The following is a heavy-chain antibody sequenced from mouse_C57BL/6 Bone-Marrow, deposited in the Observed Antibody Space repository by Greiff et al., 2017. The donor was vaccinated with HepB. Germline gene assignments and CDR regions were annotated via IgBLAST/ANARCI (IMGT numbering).Heavy chain of an antibody. Sequence: EVKLMESGAELVKPGASVKLSCTASGFNFKDYYMHWVKQRTEQGLEWIGRIDPEDGETNYAPKFQGKATITVDTSSNTAYLQHSSLTSEDTAVYYGDRSLSSRRGVVDYWGQGTTLTVSS. CDR1: GFNFKDYY. V-gene: IGHV14-2*01. CDR2: IDPEDGET. J-gene: IGHJ4*01. CDR3: DRSLSSRRGVVDY. D-gene: IGHD1-1*01.